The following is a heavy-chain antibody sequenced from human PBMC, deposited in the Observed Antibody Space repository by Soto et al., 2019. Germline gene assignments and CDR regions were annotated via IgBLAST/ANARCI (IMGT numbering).Heavy chain of an antibody. V-gene: IGHV3-23*01. J-gene: IGHJ6*03. Sequence: PGGSLRLSCAASGFTFSSYAMSWVRQAPGKGLEWVSAISGSGGSTYYADSVKGRFTISRDNSKNTLYLQMNSLRAEDTAVYYCAKDEGTIFGVVIIPYYYMDVWGKGTTVTVSS. CDR2: ISGSGGST. D-gene: IGHD3-3*01. CDR3: AKDEGTIFGVVIIPYYYMDV. CDR1: GFTFSSYA.